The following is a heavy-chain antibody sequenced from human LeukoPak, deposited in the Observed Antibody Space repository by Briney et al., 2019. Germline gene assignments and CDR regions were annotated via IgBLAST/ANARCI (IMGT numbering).Heavy chain of an antibody. J-gene: IGHJ4*02. Sequence: GGSLRLSCAASGFTFDDYAMNWVRQAPGKGLEWVSSISSSSSYIYYADSVQGRFTISRDNAKNSLYLQMNSLRAEDTAVYYCARDQNGDYFDYWGQGTLVTVSS. D-gene: IGHD4-17*01. CDR2: ISSSSSYI. CDR1: GFTFDDYA. CDR3: ARDQNGDYFDY. V-gene: IGHV3-21*01.